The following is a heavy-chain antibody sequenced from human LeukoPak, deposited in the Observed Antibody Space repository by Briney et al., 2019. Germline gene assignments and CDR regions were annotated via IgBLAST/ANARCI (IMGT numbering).Heavy chain of an antibody. D-gene: IGHD3-16*01. J-gene: IGHJ5*02. CDR3: ASLKGELRLNWYDP. CDR2: INHSGST. Sequence: SETLSLTCAVYGGSFSGYYWSWIRQPPGKGLEWIGEINHSGSTNYNPSLKSRVTIPVDTSKNQFSLKLSSVTAADTAVYYCASLKGELRLNWYDPWGQGTLVTVSS. V-gene: IGHV4-34*01. CDR1: GGSFSGYY.